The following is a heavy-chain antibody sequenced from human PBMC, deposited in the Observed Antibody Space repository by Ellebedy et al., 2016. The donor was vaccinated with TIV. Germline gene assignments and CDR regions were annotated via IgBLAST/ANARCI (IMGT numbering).Heavy chain of an antibody. Sequence: PGGSLRLSCAASGFTFSDYYMSWIRQAPGKGLEWISYISSSTTYTNYADSVKGRFTISRDNAKNSPYLRRNSLRAEDTAVYYCARDYYGSGSYSSDWGQGTLVTVSS. V-gene: IGHV3-11*06. CDR1: GFTFSDYY. J-gene: IGHJ4*02. D-gene: IGHD3-10*01. CDR3: ARDYYGSGSYSSD. CDR2: ISSSTTYT.